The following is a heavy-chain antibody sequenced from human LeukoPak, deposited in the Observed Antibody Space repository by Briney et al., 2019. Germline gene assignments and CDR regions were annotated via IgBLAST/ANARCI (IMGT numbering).Heavy chain of an antibody. V-gene: IGHV3-15*01. CDR1: GLTFIHAW. CDR2: IRSKADGGTT. CDR3: TTTQPCSIAVAGTRLDY. Sequence: GGSPRLSCAASGLTFIHAWMSWVRQAPGKGLEWVGRIRSKADGGTTDYAAPVKGRFTISRDDSKNTLYLQMNSLQSEDTAVYYCTTTQPCSIAVAGTRLDYWGQGTLVTVSS. D-gene: IGHD6-19*01. J-gene: IGHJ4*02.